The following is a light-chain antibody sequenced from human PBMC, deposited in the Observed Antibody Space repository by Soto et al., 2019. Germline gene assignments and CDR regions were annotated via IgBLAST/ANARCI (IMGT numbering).Light chain of an antibody. V-gene: IGLV1-40*01. CDR1: SSNIGAGYD. CDR2: GNN. J-gene: IGLJ3*02. Sequence: QSVLTQPPSVSGAPGQRVTISCTGSSSNIGAGYDVHWYQQLPGTAPKLLIYGNNNRPSGVPDRFSGSMSATSDSLAITGLQAEDEADYYCQSYDSSLSGWVFGGGTKVTVL. CDR3: QSYDSSLSGWV.